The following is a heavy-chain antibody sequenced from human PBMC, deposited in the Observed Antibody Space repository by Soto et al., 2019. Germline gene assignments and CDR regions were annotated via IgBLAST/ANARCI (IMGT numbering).Heavy chain of an antibody. CDR2: FDPEDGET. D-gene: IGHD6-13*01. J-gene: IGHJ6*02. V-gene: IGHV1-24*01. CDR3: ATVGAAAGNDYYYGMGV. CDR1: GYTLTELS. Sequence: ASVKVSCKVSGYTLTELSMHWVRQAPGKGLEWMGGFDPEDGETIYAQKFQGRVTMTEDTSTDTAYMELSSLRPEDTAVYYCATVGAAAGNDYYYGMGVWGQGTTVTVSS.